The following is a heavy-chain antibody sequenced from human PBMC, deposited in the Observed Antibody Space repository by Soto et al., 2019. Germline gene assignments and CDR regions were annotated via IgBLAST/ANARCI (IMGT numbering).Heavy chain of an antibody. J-gene: IGHJ4*02. CDR2: MYHSGST. CDR1: GGSISSGGYS. V-gene: IGHV4-30-2*01. Sequence: QLQLQESGSGLVKPSQTLSLTCAVSGGSISSGGYSWSWIRQPPGKGLEWIGYMYHSGSTYYNPSPXSXXTISIDRSKNQFSLKLGSVTAADTAGYYCARGPDYWGQGILVTVSS. CDR3: ARGPDY.